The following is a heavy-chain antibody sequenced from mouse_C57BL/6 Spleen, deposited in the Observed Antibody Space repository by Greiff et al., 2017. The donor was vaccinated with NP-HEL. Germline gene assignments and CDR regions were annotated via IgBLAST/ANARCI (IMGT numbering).Heavy chain of an antibody. V-gene: IGHV1-22*01. D-gene: IGHD1-1*01. CDR1: GYTFTDYN. CDR2: INPNNGGT. Sequence: EVQLQQSGPELVKPGASVKMSCKASGYTFTDYNMHWVKQSHGKSLEWIGYINPNNGGTSYNQKFKGKATLTVNKSSSTAYMELRSLTSEDSAVYYCARDKMYYYGSSYVGNAMDYWGQGTSVTVSS. J-gene: IGHJ4*01. CDR3: ARDKMYYYGSSYVGNAMDY.